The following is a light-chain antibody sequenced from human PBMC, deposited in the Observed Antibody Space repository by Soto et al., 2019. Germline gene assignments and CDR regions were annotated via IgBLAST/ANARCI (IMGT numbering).Light chain of an antibody. J-gene: IGKJ5*01. V-gene: IGKV3-11*01. CDR1: QSVSSY. CDR2: DAS. Sequence: EIVLTQSPGTLSLSPGGRATLSCRASQSVSSYLAWYQQKPGQAPRLLIYDASNRATGIPARFSGSGSGTDFTLTISSLEPEDFAVYYCQQRSNWPITLGQGTRLEIK. CDR3: QQRSNWPIT.